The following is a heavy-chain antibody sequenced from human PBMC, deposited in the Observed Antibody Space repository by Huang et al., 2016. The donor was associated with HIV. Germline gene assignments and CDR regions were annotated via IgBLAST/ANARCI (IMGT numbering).Heavy chain of an antibody. CDR1: GFSLDTSGVA. J-gene: IGHJ4*02. CDR2: IYWDDDT. Sequence: QITLKESGPTLVKPTQTLTLTCSFSGFSLDTSGVAVGWVRQPPGEALGWLGLIYWDDDTRLSPSLGGRLSLTKDTSKNQVVLTMTNMDPADTATYFCAYQWTGLDRWGQGRLVTVTS. CDR3: AYQWTGLDR. V-gene: IGHV2-5*02. D-gene: IGHD6-19*01.